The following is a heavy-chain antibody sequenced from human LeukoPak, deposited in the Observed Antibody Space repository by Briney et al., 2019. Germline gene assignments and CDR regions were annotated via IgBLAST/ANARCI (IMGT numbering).Heavy chain of an antibody. CDR2: ISYDGSNK. D-gene: IGHD4-23*01. CDR1: GVTFSTYA. V-gene: IGHV3-30-3*01. J-gene: IGHJ4*02. Sequence: GRSLRLPCAASGVTFSTYAMHCVRQTPGKGLERVAVISYDGSNKYYADTVKGRFTISRDNSKNTLYLQMNSLGAEDTAVYYCARSPTTVVDMYFDYWGQGTLVTVSS. CDR3: ARSPTTVVDMYFDY.